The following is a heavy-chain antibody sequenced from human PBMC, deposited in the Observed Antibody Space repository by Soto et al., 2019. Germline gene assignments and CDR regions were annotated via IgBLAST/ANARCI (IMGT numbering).Heavy chain of an antibody. D-gene: IGHD4-4*01. CDR2: IYYRGDS. J-gene: IGHJ5*02. Sequence: SETLSLTCTVSGGSINNTDYYWSWVRQPPGKGLEWIAYIYYRGDSYSNPSLKSRVTTSADTSKNQFSLKLTSVTAADTAIYYCAREYYSHGWFDPWGQGIQVTVSS. CDR1: GGSINNTDYY. CDR3: AREYYSHGWFDP. V-gene: IGHV4-30-4*01.